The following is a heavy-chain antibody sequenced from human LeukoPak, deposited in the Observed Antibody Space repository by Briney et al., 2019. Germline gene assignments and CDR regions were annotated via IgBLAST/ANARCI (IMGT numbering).Heavy chain of an antibody. D-gene: IGHD2-15*01. V-gene: IGHV3-21*01. CDR2: ISSSYI. CDR3: AREKLPLDY. Sequence: PGGSLRLSCAASGFTFSSYSMNWVRQAPGKGLEWVSSISSSYIYYADSVKGRFTISRDNAKNSLYLQMNSLRAEDTAVYYCAREKLPLDYWGQGTLVTVSS. J-gene: IGHJ4*02. CDR1: GFTFSSYS.